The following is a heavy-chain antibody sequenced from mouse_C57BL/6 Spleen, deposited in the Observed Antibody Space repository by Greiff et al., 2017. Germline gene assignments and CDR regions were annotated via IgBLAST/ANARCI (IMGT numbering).Heavy chain of an antibody. D-gene: IGHD3-2*02. V-gene: IGHV1-74*01. CDR3: EIEGAAQATYAMDY. CDR1: GYTFTSYW. J-gene: IGHJ4*01. CDR2: IHPSDSDT. Sequence: QVQLQQPGAELVKPGASVKVSCKASGYTFTSYWMHWVKQRPGQGLEWIGRIHPSDSDTNYNQKFKGKATLTVDKASSTAYMQLSSLTSEDSAVYYCEIEGAAQATYAMDYWGQGTSVTVSS.